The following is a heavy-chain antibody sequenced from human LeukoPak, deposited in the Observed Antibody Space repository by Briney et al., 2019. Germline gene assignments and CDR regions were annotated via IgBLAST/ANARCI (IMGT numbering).Heavy chain of an antibody. J-gene: IGHJ4*02. V-gene: IGHV1-18*01. CDR2: IGTENAYT. CDR3: ARDRERGFDY. CDR1: GYTFITYG. Sequence: ASVKVSCKASGYTFITYGISWVRQAPGQGLEWMGWIGTENAYTIYAEKFQGRVTLTTDTSTTTVHVELRSLRSDDTAVYYCARDRERGFDYWGQGSLVTVSS. D-gene: IGHD5-24*01.